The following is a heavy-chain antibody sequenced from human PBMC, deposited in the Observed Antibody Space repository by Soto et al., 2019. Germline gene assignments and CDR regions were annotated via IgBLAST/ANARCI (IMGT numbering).Heavy chain of an antibody. CDR3: ARETIGYCSGGSCHLGY. CDR1: GFTFSSYG. CDR2: IWYDGSNK. D-gene: IGHD2-15*01. V-gene: IGHV3-33*01. J-gene: IGHJ4*02. Sequence: QVQLVESGGGVVQPGRSLRLSCAASGFTFSSYGMHWVRQAPGKGLEWVAVIWYDGSNKYYADSVKGRFTMSRDNSKNTLYLQMNSLRAEDTAVYYCARETIGYCSGGSCHLGYWGQGTLVTVSS.